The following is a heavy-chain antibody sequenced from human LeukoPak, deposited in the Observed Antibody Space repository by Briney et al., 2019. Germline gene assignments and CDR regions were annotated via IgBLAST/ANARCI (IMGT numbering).Heavy chain of an antibody. V-gene: IGHV3-21*01. CDR3: AELGITMIGGV. CDR2: ISSDTSYI. CDR1: GFTFSSHG. D-gene: IGHD3-10*02. Sequence: GGSLRLSCAASGFTFSSHGMNWVRQAPGRGLEWVSSISSDTSYIYYADSVKGRFTISRDNAKNSLYLQMNSLRAEDTAVYYCAELGITMIGGVWGKGTTVTISS. J-gene: IGHJ6*04.